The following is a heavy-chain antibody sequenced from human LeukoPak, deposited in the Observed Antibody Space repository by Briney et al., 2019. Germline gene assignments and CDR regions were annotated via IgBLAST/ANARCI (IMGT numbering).Heavy chain of an antibody. CDR1: GGSISSGGYY. J-gene: IGHJ4*02. D-gene: IGHD3-22*01. CDR3: AVGHYYDSSGYYPH. Sequence: SETLSLTRTVSGGSISSGGYYWSWIRQHPGKGLEWIGYIYYSGSTYYNPSLKSRVTISVDTSKNQFSLKLSSVTAADTAVYYCAVGHYYDSSGYYPHWGQGTLVTVSS. CDR2: IYYSGST. V-gene: IGHV4-31*03.